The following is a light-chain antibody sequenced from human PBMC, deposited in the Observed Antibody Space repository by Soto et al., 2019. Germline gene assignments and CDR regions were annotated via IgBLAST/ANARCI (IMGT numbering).Light chain of an antibody. Sequence: DIQMTQSPSTLSASVGDRVTITCRASQSTSTWLAWYQQRPGKTPKLLISEASKLESGVPSRFSGSGSGTEFPLTISSLQPDDFATYYCQQYITYPYAFGQGTKVKIK. J-gene: IGKJ1*01. CDR2: EAS. CDR1: QSTSTW. CDR3: QQYITYPYA. V-gene: IGKV1-5*03.